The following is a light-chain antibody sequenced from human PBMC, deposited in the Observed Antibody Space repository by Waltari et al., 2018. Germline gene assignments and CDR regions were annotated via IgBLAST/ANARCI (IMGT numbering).Light chain of an antibody. J-gene: IGKJ4*01. CDR3: QQYYNTPLT. V-gene: IGKV4-1*01. CDR2: WAS. Sequence: DIVMTQSPDSLAVSLGERATINCKSSQSVLYHSKSRLAWYQQKPGQPPKLLISWASTRESGVPDRFSGSGSGTDFTLTISSLQAEDVAVYYCQQYYNTPLTFGGGTKVEIK. CDR1: QSVLYHSKSR.